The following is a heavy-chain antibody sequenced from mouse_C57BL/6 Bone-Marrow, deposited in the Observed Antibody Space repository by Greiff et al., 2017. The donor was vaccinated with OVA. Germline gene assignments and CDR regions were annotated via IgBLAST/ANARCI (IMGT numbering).Heavy chain of an antibody. CDR2: IYPGDGDT. Sequence: QVQLKESGPELVKPGASVKISCKASGYAFSSSWMNWVKQRPGKGLEWIGRIYPGDGDTNYNGKFKGKATLTADKSSSTAYMQLSSLTSEDSAVYYCALIYYDYDGPFDYWGQGTTLTVSS. J-gene: IGHJ2*01. CDR1: GYAFSSSW. V-gene: IGHV1-82*01. CDR3: ALIYYDYDGPFDY. D-gene: IGHD2-4*01.